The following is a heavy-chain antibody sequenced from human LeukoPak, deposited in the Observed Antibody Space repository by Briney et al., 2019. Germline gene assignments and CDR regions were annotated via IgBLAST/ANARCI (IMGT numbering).Heavy chain of an antibody. Sequence: PGGALRHSCVASRFTFISYALSWVRQAPGKGLEWVSTVSGSGGGTYFADCVKGRFTISRDNAKNTLYLQRNSLRAEDTAVYYCARGTMGYISAGDYWGQGILVTVSS. D-gene: IGHD5-24*01. J-gene: IGHJ4*02. CDR1: RFTFISYA. CDR3: ARGTMGYISAGDY. V-gene: IGHV3-23*01. CDR2: VSGSGGGT.